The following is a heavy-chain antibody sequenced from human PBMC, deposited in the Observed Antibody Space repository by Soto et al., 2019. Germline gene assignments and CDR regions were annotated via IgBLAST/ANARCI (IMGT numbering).Heavy chain of an antibody. CDR1: GFTFSSYA. D-gene: IGHD5-18*01. Sequence: GESLKISCAASGFTFSSYAMSWVRQAPGKGLEWVSAISGSGGSTYYADSVKGRFTISRDNSKNTLYLQMNSLRAEDTAVYYCAKVWGSIQLWLDGGAFDIWGQGTMVTVSS. CDR2: ISGSGGST. CDR3: AKVWGSIQLWLDGGAFDI. V-gene: IGHV3-23*01. J-gene: IGHJ3*02.